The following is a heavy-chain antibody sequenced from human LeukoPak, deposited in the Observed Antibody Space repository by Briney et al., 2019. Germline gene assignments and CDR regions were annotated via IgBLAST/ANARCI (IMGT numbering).Heavy chain of an antibody. CDR2: ISYDGSNK. Sequence: PGGSLRLSCAASGFTFSSYTMHWVRQAPGKGLEWVAVISYDGSNKYYADSVKGRFTISRDNSKNTLYLQMNSLRAEDTAVYYCARDSVLLWFGEKTQGVYWGQGTLVTVSS. D-gene: IGHD3-10*01. CDR3: ARDSVLLWFGEKTQGVY. V-gene: IGHV3-30-3*01. CDR1: GFTFSSYT. J-gene: IGHJ4*02.